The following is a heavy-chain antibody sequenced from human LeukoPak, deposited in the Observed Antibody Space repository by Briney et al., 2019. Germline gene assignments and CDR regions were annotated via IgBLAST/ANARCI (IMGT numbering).Heavy chain of an antibody. CDR3: AKMKGHPLPKYYMDV. CDR2: ISGSGDNT. V-gene: IGHV3-23*01. CDR1: GFTFGGFA. D-gene: IGHD2/OR15-2a*01. J-gene: IGHJ6*01. Sequence: GGSLRLSCAASGFTFGGFAMSWVRRTPGKGLEWVSGISGSGDNTLYAASVKGRFTISRDNSKNTLYLEMNSLRVEDTAIYYCAKMKGHPLPKYYMDVWGQGTTVTVSS.